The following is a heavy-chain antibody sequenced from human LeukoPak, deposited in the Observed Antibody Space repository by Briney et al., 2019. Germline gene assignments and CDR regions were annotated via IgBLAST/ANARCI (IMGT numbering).Heavy chain of an antibody. Sequence: PPETLSLTCAVYGGSFSGYYWSWIRQPPGKGLEWIGEINHSGSTNYNPSLKSRVTISVDTSKNQFSLKLSSVTAADTAVYYCVGSSDYYDSSGYLPDAFDIWGQGTMVTVSS. V-gene: IGHV4-34*01. CDR1: GGSFSGYY. CDR3: VGSSDYYDSSGYLPDAFDI. D-gene: IGHD3-22*01. CDR2: INHSGST. J-gene: IGHJ3*02.